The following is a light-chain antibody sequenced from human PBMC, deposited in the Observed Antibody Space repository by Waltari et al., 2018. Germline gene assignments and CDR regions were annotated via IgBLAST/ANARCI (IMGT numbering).Light chain of an antibody. V-gene: IGLV7-43*01. CDR1: TGPVTSGHY. CDR3: LLFYTDPQWV. Sequence: QTVVTQEPSLTVSPGGTVTLTCASSTGPVTSGHYPNWFQQKPGQAPRALIYSTNYKRSWTPARFSGSLLGGKAALTLSGVQPEDEADYYCLLFYTDPQWVFGGGTRLTVL. CDR2: STN. J-gene: IGLJ3*02.